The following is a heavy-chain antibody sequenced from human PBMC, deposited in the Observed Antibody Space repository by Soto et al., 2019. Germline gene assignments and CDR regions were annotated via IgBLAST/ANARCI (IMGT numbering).Heavy chain of an antibody. D-gene: IGHD6-19*01. J-gene: IGHJ6*02. CDR2: VYHSGST. V-gene: IGHV4-4*02. Sequence: SETLSLTCAVSGGSFSSSNWWSCVRQPPGKGLEWIGEVYHSGSTNYNPSLKSRVTISVDKSKNQSSLKLSSVTAADTAVYYCARESGSGIVAHYYGMDVWCQGTTVTVS. CDR3: ARESGSGIVAHYYGMDV. CDR1: GGSFSSSNW.